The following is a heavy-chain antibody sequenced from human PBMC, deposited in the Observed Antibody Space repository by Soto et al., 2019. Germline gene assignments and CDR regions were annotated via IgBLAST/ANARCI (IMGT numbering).Heavy chain of an antibody. J-gene: IGHJ4*02. CDR3: ARDNSGDFWSGYSHCYFDY. V-gene: IGHV1-18*01. CDR2: ISAYSGYT. D-gene: IGHD3-3*01. CDR1: GYTLTSYG. Sequence: ASVKVSCKASGYTLTSYGISWVRQAPGQGLEWMGWISAYSGYTNYAQKLQGRVTMTTDTSTSTAYRELRSLRSDDTDVYYCARDNSGDFWSGYSHCYFDYWGQGTLVTVSS.